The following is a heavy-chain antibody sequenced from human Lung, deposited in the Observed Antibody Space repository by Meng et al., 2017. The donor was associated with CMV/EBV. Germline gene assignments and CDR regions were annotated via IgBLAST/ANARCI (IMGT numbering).Heavy chain of an antibody. CDR1: GGSLSGYY. CDR2: IRHSGDTT. D-gene: IGHD6-6*01. CDR3: ARQYSSAYYSDY. Sequence: TCGIYGGSLSGYYWSWIRQTPGQGLEWIGEIRHSGDTTNYNPSLKSRVTISIDTSKKQFSLKLSAVTAADTAVYYCARQYSSAYYSDYWGQGTLVTVSS. J-gene: IGHJ4*02. V-gene: IGHV4-34*01.